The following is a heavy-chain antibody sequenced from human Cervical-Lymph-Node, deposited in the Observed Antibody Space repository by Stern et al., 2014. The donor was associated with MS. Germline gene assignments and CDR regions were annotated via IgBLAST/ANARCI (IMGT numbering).Heavy chain of an antibody. CDR3: ARHAPAGYSPFDY. D-gene: IGHD4-11*01. CDR2: IFPGVPET. CDR1: GYSFTSYW. V-gene: IGHV5-51*01. J-gene: IGHJ4*02. Sequence: EVQLVESGAEVKKPGESLKISCKGSGYSFTSYWIGWVRQMPGKGLEWMGIIFPGVPETSYSPSFQGPVTISADNSISTAYLQWSSRKASDNAMYYCARHAPAGYSPFDYWGQGTLVTVSS.